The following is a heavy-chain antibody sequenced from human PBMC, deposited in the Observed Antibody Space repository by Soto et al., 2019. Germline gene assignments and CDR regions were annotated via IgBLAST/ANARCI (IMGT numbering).Heavy chain of an antibody. Sequence: EVQLVESGGGLVQPGRSLRLSCAASGFTFPDYTMHWVRQAPGKGLEWVSGISWNSGSIDYAVSVKGRFIISRDDAKNCLYLQMNSLRAEDTAFYNFAKGLYYYQTSGYTHYWCQGTLVTVSS. CDR1: GFTFPDYT. CDR2: ISWNSGSI. J-gene: IGHJ4*02. D-gene: IGHD3-22*01. V-gene: IGHV3-9*01. CDR3: AKGLYYYQTSGYTHY.